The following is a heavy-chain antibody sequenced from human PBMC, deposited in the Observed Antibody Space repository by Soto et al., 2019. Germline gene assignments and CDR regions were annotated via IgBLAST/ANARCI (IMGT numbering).Heavy chain of an antibody. CDR3: ARVDYDFWSGPRFNYYYGMDV. CDR1: GGSISSYY. Sequence: SETLSLTCTVSGGSISSYYWSWIRQPPGKGLEWIGYIYYSGSTNYNPSLKSRVTMSVDTSKNQFSLKLSSVTAADTAVYYCARVDYDFWSGPRFNYYYGMDVWGQGTTVTVSS. D-gene: IGHD3-3*01. J-gene: IGHJ6*02. CDR2: IYYSGST. V-gene: IGHV4-59*01.